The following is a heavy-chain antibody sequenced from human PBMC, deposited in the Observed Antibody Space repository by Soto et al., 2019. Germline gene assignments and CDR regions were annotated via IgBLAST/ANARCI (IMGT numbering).Heavy chain of an antibody. J-gene: IGHJ4*02. D-gene: IGHD3-16*01. CDR3: ARDRGGGADFDY. Sequence: ASVKVSCKASGGTFSSYAISWVRQAPGQGLEWMGGIIPIFGTANYAQKFQGRVTITADESTSTAYMELSSLRSEDTAVYYCARDRGGGADFDYWGQGTLVTVSS. V-gene: IGHV1-69*13. CDR1: GGTFSSYA. CDR2: IIPIFGTA.